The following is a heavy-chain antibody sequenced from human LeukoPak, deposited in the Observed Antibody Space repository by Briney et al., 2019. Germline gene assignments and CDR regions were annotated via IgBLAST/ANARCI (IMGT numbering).Heavy chain of an antibody. Sequence: ASVKVSCKASGYTFTSYDINWVRQATGQGLEWMGWMNPNSGNTGYAQKLQGRVTITRNTPISTAYMELSSLRSEDTAVYYCARGKRYCSSTSCYDIDYWGQGTLVTVSS. J-gene: IGHJ4*02. D-gene: IGHD2-2*01. V-gene: IGHV1-8*03. CDR3: ARGKRYCSSTSCYDIDY. CDR2: MNPNSGNT. CDR1: GYTFTSYD.